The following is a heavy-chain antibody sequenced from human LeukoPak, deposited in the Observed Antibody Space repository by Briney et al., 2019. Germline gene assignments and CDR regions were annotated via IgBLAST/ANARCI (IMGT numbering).Heavy chain of an antibody. Sequence: PSETLSLTCTVSGGSISSSSYYWGWIRQPPGKGLEWIGSIYYSGSTYYNPSLKSRVTISVDTSKNQFSLKLSSVTAADTAVYYCARHNAYLWSYYFDYWGQGTLVTVSS. J-gene: IGHJ4*02. CDR2: IYYSGST. CDR1: GGSISSSSYY. V-gene: IGHV4-39*01. D-gene: IGHD3-3*01. CDR3: ARHNAYLWSYYFDY.